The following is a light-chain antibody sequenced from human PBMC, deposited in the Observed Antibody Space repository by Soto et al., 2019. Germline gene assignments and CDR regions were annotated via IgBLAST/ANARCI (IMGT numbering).Light chain of an antibody. CDR1: SSDVGGYNY. Sequence: QSALTQPASVSGPPGQSITISCTGTSSDVGGYNYVSWYQQYPGKAPKVMIYDVNNRPSGVSNRFSGSKSGNTASLTISGLQAEDEADYYCSSYTSSNTLLFGGGTKVTVL. CDR3: SSYTSSNTLL. J-gene: IGLJ2*01. CDR2: DVN. V-gene: IGLV2-14*01.